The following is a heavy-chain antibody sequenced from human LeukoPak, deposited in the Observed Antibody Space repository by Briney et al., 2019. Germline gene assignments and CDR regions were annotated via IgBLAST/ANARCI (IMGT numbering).Heavy chain of an antibody. Sequence: PGGSPRLSCAASGFTFSSYWMSWVRQAPGKGLEWVANIKQDGSEKYYVDSVKGRFTISRDNAKNSLYLQMNSLRAEDTAVYYCARDYGGYDWRSYYYYYMDVWGKGTTVTVSS. J-gene: IGHJ6*03. CDR3: ARDYGGYDWRSYYYYYMDV. CDR1: GFTFSSYW. D-gene: IGHD5-12*01. CDR2: IKQDGSEK. V-gene: IGHV3-7*01.